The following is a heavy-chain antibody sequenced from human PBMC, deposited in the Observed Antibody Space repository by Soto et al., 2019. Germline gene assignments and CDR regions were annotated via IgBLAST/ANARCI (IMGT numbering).Heavy chain of an antibody. CDR1: GFTFSSYA. D-gene: IGHD6-19*01. CDR3: AKDSYSSGWYPIDY. V-gene: IGHV3-23*01. CDR2: ISGSGGST. J-gene: IGHJ4*02. Sequence: GGPLRLSCAASGFTFSSYAMSWVRQAPGKGLEWVSAISGSGGSTYYADSVKGRFTISRDNSKNTLYLQMNSLRAEDTAVYYCAKDSYSSGWYPIDYWGQGTLVTVSS.